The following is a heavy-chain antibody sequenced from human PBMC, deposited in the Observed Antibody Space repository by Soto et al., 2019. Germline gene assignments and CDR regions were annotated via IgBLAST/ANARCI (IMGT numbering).Heavy chain of an antibody. J-gene: IGHJ6*02. Sequence: ASVKVSCKASGYTFTSYYMNWVRQAPGQGLEWMGWINRNSGGTNYAQKFQGWVTMTRDTSISTAYMELTRLKSDDTAIYYCARGFYDYGMGFWGQGTTVTVSS. V-gene: IGHV1-2*04. CDR1: GYTFTSYY. CDR2: INRNSGGT. CDR3: ARGFYDYGMGF.